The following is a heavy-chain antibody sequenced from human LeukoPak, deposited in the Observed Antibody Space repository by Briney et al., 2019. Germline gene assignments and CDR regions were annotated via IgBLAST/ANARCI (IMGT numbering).Heavy chain of an antibody. D-gene: IGHD3-10*01. V-gene: IGHV5-51*01. J-gene: IGHJ5*02. Sequence: GESLKISCKGSGYRFTSYWIGWVRQMPGKGLEWMGIIYPGDSDTRYSPSFQGRVTISADKSISTAYLQWSSLKASDTAMYYCARDMYGSGSYYKFWFDPWGQGTLVTVSS. CDR1: GYRFTSYW. CDR2: IYPGDSDT. CDR3: ARDMYGSGSYYKFWFDP.